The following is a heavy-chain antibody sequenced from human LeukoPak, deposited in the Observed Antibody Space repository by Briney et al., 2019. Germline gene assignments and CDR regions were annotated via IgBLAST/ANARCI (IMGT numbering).Heavy chain of an antibody. CDR3: ARPPGPHYYYHMDV. D-gene: IGHD1-14*01. Sequence: PGGSLRLSCAASGFTFSSYSINWVRQAPGKGLEWVSSISSSSSHIYYADSVKGRFTISRDNAKNSLYLQMNSLRAEDTAVYYCARPPGPHYYYHMDVWGKGTTVTVSS. CDR1: GFTFSSYS. CDR2: ISSSSSHI. J-gene: IGHJ6*03. V-gene: IGHV3-21*01.